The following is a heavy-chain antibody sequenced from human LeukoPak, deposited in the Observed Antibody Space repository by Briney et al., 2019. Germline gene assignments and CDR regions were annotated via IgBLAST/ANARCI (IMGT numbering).Heavy chain of an antibody. J-gene: IGHJ3*02. CDR3: ASLLGAYCGGDCYPGDDDAFDI. Sequence: ASVKVSCKASGYTFTSYAMNWVRQAPGQGLEWMGWINTNTGNPTYAQGFTGRFVFSLDTSVSTAYLQISSLKAEDTAVYYCASLLGAYCGGDCYPGDDDAFDIWGQGTMVTVSS. CDR2: INTNTGNP. D-gene: IGHD2-21*02. V-gene: IGHV7-4-1*02. CDR1: GYTFTSYA.